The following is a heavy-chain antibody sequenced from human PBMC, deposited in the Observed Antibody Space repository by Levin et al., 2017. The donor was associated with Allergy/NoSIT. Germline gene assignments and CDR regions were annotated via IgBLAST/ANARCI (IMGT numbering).Heavy chain of an antibody. V-gene: IGHV3-33*01. J-gene: IGHJ3*02. Sequence: LSLTCAASGFTFSSYGMHWVRQAPGKGLEWVAVIWYDGSNKYYADSVKGRFTISRDNSKNTLYLQMNSLRAEDTAVYYCVCCSGGSCYGDAFDIWGQGTMVTVSS. CDR2: IWYDGSNK. D-gene: IGHD2-15*01. CDR3: VCCSGGSCYGDAFDI. CDR1: GFTFSSYG.